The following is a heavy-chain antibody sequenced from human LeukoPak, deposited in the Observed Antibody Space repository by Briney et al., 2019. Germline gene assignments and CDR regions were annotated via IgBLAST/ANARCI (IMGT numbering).Heavy chain of an antibody. D-gene: IGHD2-15*01. Sequence: PSETLSLTCSVSGGSISSHYWSWIRQPPGKGLEWIGYIYYSGSTNYNPSLKSRVTISVDTSKNQFSLKLSSVTAADTAVYYCARYCSGGSCRPPSLGVNWFDPWGQGTLVTVSS. J-gene: IGHJ5*02. V-gene: IGHV4-59*08. CDR1: GGSISSHY. CDR2: IYYSGST. CDR3: ARYCSGGSCRPPSLGVNWFDP.